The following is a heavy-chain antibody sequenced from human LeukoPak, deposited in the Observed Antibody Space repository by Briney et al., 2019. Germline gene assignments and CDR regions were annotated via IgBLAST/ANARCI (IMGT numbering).Heavy chain of an antibody. CDR2: INPNSGGT. CDR3: ARDLPNYYDSSGRGRADVFY. CDR1: GYTFTGYY. V-gene: IGHV1-2*02. J-gene: IGHJ4*02. D-gene: IGHD3-22*01. Sequence: ASVKVSCKASGYTFTGYYMHWVRQAPGQGLEWMGWINPNSGGTNYAQKFQGRVTMTRDTSISTGYMELSRLGSDDTAVYYCARDLPNYYDSSGRGRADVFYWGQGTLVTVSS.